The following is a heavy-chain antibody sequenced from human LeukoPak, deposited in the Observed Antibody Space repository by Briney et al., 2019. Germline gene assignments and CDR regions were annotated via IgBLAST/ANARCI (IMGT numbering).Heavy chain of an antibody. V-gene: IGHV3-23*01. CDR2: ISGSGGST. CDR1: GFTFSSYA. J-gene: IGHJ4*02. CDR3: AKYGRGSRHFFDY. Sequence: GGSLRLSCAASGFTFSSYAMSWVRQAPGKGLEWVSAISGSGGSTYYADSVKGRFTISRDNSKNTLYLQMNSLRAEDTAAYYCAKYGRGSRHFFDYWGQGTLVTVSS. D-gene: IGHD3-10*02.